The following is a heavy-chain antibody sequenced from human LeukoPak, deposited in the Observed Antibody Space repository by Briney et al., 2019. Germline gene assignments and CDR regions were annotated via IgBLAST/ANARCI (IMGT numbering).Heavy chain of an antibody. D-gene: IGHD1-7*01. Sequence: SETLSLTCGVSGGFIINGKWWSWVRQPPGKGLEWIGEISHSGSPNYNPSLKGRLTVSVDTAKNQFSLKLSSVTAADTAVYYCARWYSVGWNYYFDLWGRGTLVTVSS. CDR2: ISHSGSP. CDR1: GGFIINGKW. V-gene: IGHV4/OR15-8*01. CDR3: ARWYSVGWNYYFDL. J-gene: IGHJ2*01.